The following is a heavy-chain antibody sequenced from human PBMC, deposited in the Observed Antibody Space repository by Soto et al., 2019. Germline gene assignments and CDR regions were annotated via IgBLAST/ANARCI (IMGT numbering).Heavy chain of an antibody. V-gene: IGHV3-30*18. J-gene: IGHJ4*02. D-gene: IGHD6-19*01. CDR3: AKKKARVAVAGPFDS. CDR2: ISYDGSNK. Sequence: QVQLVESGGGVVQPGRSLRLSCAASGFTFSSYGMHWVRQAPGKGLDWVAVISYDGSNKYYADSVKGRFTISRDNSKKQLYLKKNSLRADDTAVYHCAKKKARVAVAGPFDSWGQGTLATFPP. CDR1: GFTFSSYG.